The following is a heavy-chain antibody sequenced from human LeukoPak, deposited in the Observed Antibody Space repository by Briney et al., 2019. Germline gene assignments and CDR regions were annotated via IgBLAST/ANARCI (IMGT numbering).Heavy chain of an antibody. V-gene: IGHV3-7*01. Sequence: PGGFLRLSCAAPGFTFSSYWMSWVRQAPGKGLEWVANIKQDGSEKYYVDSVKGRFTISRDNAKNSPYLQMNSLRAEDTAVYYCAREGIQLWLRYFDYWAREPWSPSPQ. J-gene: IGHJ4*02. D-gene: IGHD5-18*01. CDR2: IKQDGSEK. CDR3: AREGIQLWLRYFDY. CDR1: GFTFSSYW.